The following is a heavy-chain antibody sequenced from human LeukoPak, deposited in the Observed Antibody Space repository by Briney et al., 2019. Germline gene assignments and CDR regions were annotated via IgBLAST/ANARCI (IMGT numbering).Heavy chain of an antibody. CDR2: SSDYNDNT. J-gene: IGHJ4*02. CDR3: ARDLSLGRHDDGEPFDY. Sequence: ASVMGSCKTSGYTFSNHGISWVGQAPGQGREGMGWSSDYNDNTNYVKKCPGRVTMTTDTSTSTAYMELMSLSSDDTALYYCARDLSLGRHDDGEPFDYWGQGTLVTVSS. D-gene: IGHD4-17*01. CDR1: GYTFSNHG. V-gene: IGHV1-18*01.